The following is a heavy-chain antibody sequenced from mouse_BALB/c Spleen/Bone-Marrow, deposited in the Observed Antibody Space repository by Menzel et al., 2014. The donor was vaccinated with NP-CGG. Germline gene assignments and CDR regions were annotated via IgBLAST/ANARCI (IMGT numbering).Heavy chain of an antibody. CDR2: IDPYDSET. Sequence: QVQLQQSGAELVRPGASVKLSCRTSGHTFTGYWMNWVKQRPEQGLEWIGRIDPYDSETHYNQKFKVKAILTVDKSSSTAYMQLSSPTSEDSAVYYCAYGSSFGFAYWGQGTLVTVSA. D-gene: IGHD1-1*01. V-gene: IGHV1-74*01. J-gene: IGHJ3*01. CDR1: GHTFTGYW. CDR3: AYGSSFGFAY.